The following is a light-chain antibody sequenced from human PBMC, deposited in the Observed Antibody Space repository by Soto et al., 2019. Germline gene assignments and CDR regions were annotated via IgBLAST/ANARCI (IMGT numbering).Light chain of an antibody. CDR2: DVS. CDR1: SSDVGGYNY. CDR3: SSYTSSSTYVV. V-gene: IGLV2-14*01. Sequence: QSVLTQPASVSESPGQSITISCTGTSSDVGGYNYVSWYQQHPGKAPKLMIYDVSNRPTGVSNRFSGSKSGNTASLTISGLQAEEEADYYCSSYTSSSTYVVFGGGTKVTVL. J-gene: IGLJ2*01.